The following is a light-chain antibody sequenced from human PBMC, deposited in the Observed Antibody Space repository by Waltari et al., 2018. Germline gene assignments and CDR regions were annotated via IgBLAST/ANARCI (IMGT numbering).Light chain of an antibody. CDR3: QQYYSTPRT. V-gene: IGKV4-1*01. CDR2: WAS. J-gene: IGKJ1*01. Sequence: DIVMTQSPDSLAVSLGESATINCKSSQSVLYSSTNKNYLVWYQQKPGQPPKLLIYWASTRESGVPDRFSGSGSGTDFTLTISSLQAEDVAVYYCQQYYSTPRTFGQGTKVEIK. CDR1: QSVLYSSTNKNY.